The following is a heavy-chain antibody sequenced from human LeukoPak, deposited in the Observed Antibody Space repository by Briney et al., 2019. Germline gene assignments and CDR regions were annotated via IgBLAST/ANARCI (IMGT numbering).Heavy chain of an antibody. D-gene: IGHD2-2*01. Sequence: PGGSLRLSCAASGFTFSNYWMHWVRQAPGKGLVWVSRINNDGRSTSYADSVKGRFTISRDNAKNTLYLHTNSLRAEDTAVYYCARDLDGYQPLTTLGYWGQGTLVTVSS. CDR2: INNDGRST. V-gene: IGHV3-74*01. CDR3: ARDLDGYQPLTTLGY. J-gene: IGHJ4*02. CDR1: GFTFSNYW.